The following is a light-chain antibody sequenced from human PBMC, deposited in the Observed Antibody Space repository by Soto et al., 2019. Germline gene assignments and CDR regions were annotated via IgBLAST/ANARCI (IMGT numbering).Light chain of an antibody. CDR3: QQSFSSRWT. Sequence: DIQLTQAPSSLSPSVGDRVSITSRASQGIITYLNWYQQKPGKAPNLLIYSSSTLQSGVPSRFSGSGSGTDFTLTISSLQPEDFATYYCQQSFSSRWTFGQGTKV. CDR2: SSS. V-gene: IGKV1-39*01. J-gene: IGKJ1*01. CDR1: QGIITY.